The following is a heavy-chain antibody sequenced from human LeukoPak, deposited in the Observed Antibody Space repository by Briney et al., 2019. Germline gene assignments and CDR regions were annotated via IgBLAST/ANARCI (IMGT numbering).Heavy chain of an antibody. V-gene: IGHV3-33*06. Sequence: GGSLRLSCAASGFTFSSYGMHWVRQAPGKGLEWVAVIWYDGSNKYYADSVKGRLTISRDNSKNTLYLQMNSLRAEDTAVYYCAKATKGSSWYSIYYYMDVWGKGTTVTVSS. CDR2: IWYDGSNK. J-gene: IGHJ6*03. CDR1: GFTFSSYG. D-gene: IGHD6-13*01. CDR3: AKATKGSSWYSIYYYMDV.